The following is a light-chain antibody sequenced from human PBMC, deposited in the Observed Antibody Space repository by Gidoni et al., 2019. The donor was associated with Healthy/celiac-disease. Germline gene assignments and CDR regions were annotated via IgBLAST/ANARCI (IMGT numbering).Light chain of an antibody. CDR2: DAS. Sequence: DIQMTQSPSSLSASVGDRVTITCRASQSISSYLNWYQQKPGKAPKLLIYDASSLQRGVPSRFSGSGSGTDFTLTISSLQPEDFATYYCQQSYSTPRTFGQGTKVEIK. CDR3: QQSYSTPRT. J-gene: IGKJ1*01. V-gene: IGKV1-39*01. CDR1: QSISSY.